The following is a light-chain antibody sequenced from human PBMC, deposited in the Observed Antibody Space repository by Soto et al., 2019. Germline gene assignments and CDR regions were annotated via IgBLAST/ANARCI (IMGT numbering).Light chain of an antibody. Sequence: EIVLTQSPATLSLSPGERATLSCRASQSVSRYLTWYQQKPGQAPRLLIYDASNRATGIPARFSGSGSGTDFTLTISSLEPEYFAVYYCQHRTTPFTFGGGTKVQIK. V-gene: IGKV3-11*01. J-gene: IGKJ4*01. CDR1: QSVSRY. CDR2: DAS. CDR3: QHRTTPFT.